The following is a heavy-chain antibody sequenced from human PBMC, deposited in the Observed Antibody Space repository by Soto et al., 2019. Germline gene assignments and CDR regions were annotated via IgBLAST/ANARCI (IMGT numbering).Heavy chain of an antibody. Sequence: QVQLVQSGAEVKKPGSSVTVSCKASGGTFSSYTISWVRQAPGQGLEWMGGIIPIFGTVNYAQKFQGRVTITADEPTSTAYMELSSRRSEHTAVYYCARGNHRWLQLWYFDLWGRGTLVTVAS. CDR3: ARGNHRWLQLWYFDL. D-gene: IGHD5-12*01. V-gene: IGHV1-69*12. CDR1: GGTFSSYT. CDR2: IIPIFGTV. J-gene: IGHJ2*01.